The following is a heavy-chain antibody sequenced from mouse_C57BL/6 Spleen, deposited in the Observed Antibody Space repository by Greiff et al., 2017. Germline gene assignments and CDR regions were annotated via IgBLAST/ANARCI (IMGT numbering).Heavy chain of an antibody. CDR1: GYTFTDYY. V-gene: IGHV1-19*01. Sequence: VQLQQSGPVLVKPGASVKMSCKASGYTFTDYYMNWVKQSHGKSLEWIGVINPYNGGTSYNQKFKGKATLTVDKSSSTAYMELNSLTSEDSAVYYCARHGSSYWYFDVWGTGTTVTVSS. J-gene: IGHJ1*03. D-gene: IGHD1-1*01. CDR2: INPYNGGT. CDR3: ARHGSSYWYFDV.